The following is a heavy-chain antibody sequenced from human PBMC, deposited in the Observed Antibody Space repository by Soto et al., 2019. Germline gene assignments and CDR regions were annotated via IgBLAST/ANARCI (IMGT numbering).Heavy chain of an antibody. J-gene: IGHJ4*02. V-gene: IGHV1-69*13. Sequence: GASVKVSCKASGGTFRNYAINWVRQAPGQGLEWMGGVIPMFGSANYAQKFRGRVTITADESTSTAYMEVSSLRSEDTAMYYCAIHGVGGTSADYWGLGTLVTVSS. D-gene: IGHD2-15*01. CDR3: AIHGVGGTSADY. CDR1: GGTFRNYA. CDR2: VIPMFGSA.